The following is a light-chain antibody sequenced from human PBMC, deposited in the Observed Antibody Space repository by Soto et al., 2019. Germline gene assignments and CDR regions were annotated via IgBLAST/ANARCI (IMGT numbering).Light chain of an antibody. CDR3: QQYNTYSVT. V-gene: IGKV1-5*03. Sequence: LPTASSSVGDKVTITCRASQSISYWLAWYQQKSGKAPKLLISKASSIDSGIPSRFSGSGSGTEFTLTISSLQPDDFATYYCQQYNTYSVTFGRGTKVDI. CDR2: KAS. CDR1: QSISYW. J-gene: IGKJ1*01.